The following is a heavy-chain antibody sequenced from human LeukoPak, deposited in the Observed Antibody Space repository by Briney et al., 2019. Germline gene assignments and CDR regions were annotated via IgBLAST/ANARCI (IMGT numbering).Heavy chain of an antibody. D-gene: IGHD6-19*01. J-gene: IGHJ6*02. Sequence: TETLSLTCTVSGGPISTDAPYWAWIRQPPGKGLEWIGSIYYSGSTYYSSSLKSRVTLSVDTSKNQFSLKMSSVTAADTAVFYCARLFSRGWEYHFGLDVWGQGTTVTVS. CDR1: GGPISTDAPY. V-gene: IGHV4-39*01. CDR2: IYYSGST. CDR3: ARLFSRGWEYHFGLDV.